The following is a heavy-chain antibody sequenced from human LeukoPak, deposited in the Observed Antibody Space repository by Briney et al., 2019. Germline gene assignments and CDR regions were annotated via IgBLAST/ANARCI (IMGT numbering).Heavy chain of an antibody. Sequence: GGSLRLSCAASGFTFSSYGMHWVRQAPGKGLEWVAFIRYDGSNKYYADSVKGRFIISRDNSKNTLYLQMNSLRAEDTAVYYCAKSRVDYYYMDVWGKGTTVTISS. CDR3: AKSRVDYYYMDV. J-gene: IGHJ6*03. V-gene: IGHV3-30*02. CDR2: IRYDGSNK. CDR1: GFTFSSYG.